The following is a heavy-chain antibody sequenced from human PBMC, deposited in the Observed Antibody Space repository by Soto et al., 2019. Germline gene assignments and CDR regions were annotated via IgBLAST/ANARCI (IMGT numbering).Heavy chain of an antibody. Sequence: PGESLKISCKGSGYSFTTNWIGWVRQMPGKGLEWMGVIYPGDSDTRYSPSFQGQVAISADRSINTAYLQWSSLKASDTAMYYCARHSGVAEDGTDWGQGTLVTVSS. CDR1: GYSFTTNW. CDR2: IYPGDSDT. J-gene: IGHJ1*01. V-gene: IGHV5-51*01. D-gene: IGHD6-13*01. CDR3: ARHSGVAEDGTD.